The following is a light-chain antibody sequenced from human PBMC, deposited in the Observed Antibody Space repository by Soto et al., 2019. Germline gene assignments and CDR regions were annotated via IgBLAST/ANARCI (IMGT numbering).Light chain of an antibody. CDR3: QQYGSSPWT. CDR2: GAS. V-gene: IGKV3-20*01. J-gene: IGKJ1*01. Sequence: EIVLTQPPGTLSLSPGERATLSCRASQSVSSSYLAWYQQKPGQAHRLLIYGASNRATGIPDRFSGSGSGTEFTLTISRLEPEDFAVYYCQQYGSSPWTFGQGNKGEIK. CDR1: QSVSSSY.